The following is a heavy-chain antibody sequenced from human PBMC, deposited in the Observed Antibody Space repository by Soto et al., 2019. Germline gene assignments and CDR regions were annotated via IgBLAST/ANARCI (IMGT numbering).Heavy chain of an antibody. D-gene: IGHD6-13*01. CDR1: GYTFITYE. V-gene: IGHV1-8*01. CDR2: MNPRSGNT. J-gene: IGHJ5*01. CDR3: ARGDSFTSSWYWFDS. Sequence: ASVKVSCKTSGYTFITYEITWVRQAPGQGLEWMGWMNPRSGNTGYAKKFQGRVAMTRDTSIDTAYMELTNLTSEDTAVYYCARGDSFTSSWYWFDSWGQGSLVTVSS.